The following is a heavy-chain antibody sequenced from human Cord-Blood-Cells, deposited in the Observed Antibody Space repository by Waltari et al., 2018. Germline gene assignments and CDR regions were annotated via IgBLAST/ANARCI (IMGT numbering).Heavy chain of an antibody. CDR3: AALYCSGGSCSPERRYFDY. D-gene: IGHD2-15*01. Sequence: QVQLQQWGAGLLKPSETLSLTCAVYGGSFSGYYWSWIRQPPGKGLGWIGEINHMGSTNYNPSRKSRVTISVDTSKNQFSLKLSSVTAADTAVYYCAALYCSGGSCSPERRYFDYWGQGTLVTVSS. CDR2: INHMGST. CDR1: GGSFSGYY. V-gene: IGHV4-34*01. J-gene: IGHJ4*02.